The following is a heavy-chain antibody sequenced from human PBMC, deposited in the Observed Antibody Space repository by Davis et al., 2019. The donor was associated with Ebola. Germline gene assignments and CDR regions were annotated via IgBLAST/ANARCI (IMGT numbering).Heavy chain of an antibody. CDR3: TGSDGDYDY. Sequence: GGSLRPPLPPSGFTFMGPAIPWVARASGKGLEWVAGIRSKANIYATAYAASVKGRFTISRDDSKNTAYLQMNSLKTEDTAVYYCTGSDGDYDYWGQGTLVTVSS. D-gene: IGHD4-17*01. V-gene: IGHV3-73*01. J-gene: IGHJ4*02. CDR2: IRSKANIYAT. CDR1: GFTFMGPA.